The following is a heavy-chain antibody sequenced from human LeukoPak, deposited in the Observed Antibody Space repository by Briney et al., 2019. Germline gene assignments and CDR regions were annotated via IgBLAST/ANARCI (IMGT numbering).Heavy chain of an antibody. J-gene: IGHJ5*02. V-gene: IGHV4-59*01. CDR3: ARHICSGGSCYSLGDWFDP. CDR1: GGSISSYY. Sequence: SETLSLTCTVSGGSISSYYWSWIRQPPGKGLEWIGYIYYSGSTNYNPSLKSRVTISVDTSKNQFSLKLSSVTAADTAVYHCARHICSGGSCYSLGDWFDPWGQGTLVTVSS. CDR2: IYYSGST. D-gene: IGHD2-15*01.